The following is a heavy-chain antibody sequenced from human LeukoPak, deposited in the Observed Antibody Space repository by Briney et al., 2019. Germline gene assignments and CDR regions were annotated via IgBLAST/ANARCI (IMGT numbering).Heavy chain of an antibody. D-gene: IGHD3-10*01. CDR2: ISSSGSTI. CDR1: GFTFSDYY. CDR3: ARSPQLLWFGELSYYFDY. Sequence: GGSLRLSCAASGFTFSDYYMSWIRQAPGKGLEWVSYISSSGSTIYYADSVKGRFTISRDNAKNSLYLQMNSLRAEDTAVYYCARSPQLLWFGELSYYFDYWGQGTLVTVSS. V-gene: IGHV3-11*01. J-gene: IGHJ4*02.